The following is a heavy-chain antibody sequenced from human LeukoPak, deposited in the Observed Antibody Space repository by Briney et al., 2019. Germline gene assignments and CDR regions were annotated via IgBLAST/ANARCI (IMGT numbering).Heavy chain of an antibody. V-gene: IGHV4-59*01. Sequence: SETLSLTCIVSGGSIGSYYWSWIRQPPGKVLEWIGHIYYSGSTDYNPSLRSRVTISVDTSKNQFSLRLSSVTAADTAVYYCARDRSDGSGYYGYYFDYWGQGTLVSVSS. CDR1: GGSIGSYY. D-gene: IGHD3-22*01. CDR2: IYYSGST. J-gene: IGHJ4*02. CDR3: ARDRSDGSGYYGYYFDY.